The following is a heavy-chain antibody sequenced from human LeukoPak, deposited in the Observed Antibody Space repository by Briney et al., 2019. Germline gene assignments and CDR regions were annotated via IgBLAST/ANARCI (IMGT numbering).Heavy chain of an antibody. CDR1: GYTLTELS. Sequence: ASVKVSCKVSGYTLTELSMHWVRQAPGKGLEWMGGFDPEDGETIYAQKFQGRVTMTGDTSTDTAYMELSSLRSEDTAVYYCATRRYYYGSGSSPPFDYWGQGTLVTVSS. D-gene: IGHD3-10*01. CDR2: FDPEDGET. V-gene: IGHV1-24*01. CDR3: ATRRYYYGSGSSPPFDY. J-gene: IGHJ4*02.